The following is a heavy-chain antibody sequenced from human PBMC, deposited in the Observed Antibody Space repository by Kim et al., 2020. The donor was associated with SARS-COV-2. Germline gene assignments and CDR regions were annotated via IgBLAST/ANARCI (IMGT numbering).Heavy chain of an antibody. CDR2: INHSGST. V-gene: IGHV4-34*01. D-gene: IGHD3-22*01. CDR1: GGSFSGYY. J-gene: IGHJ4*02. CDR3: ARARPYYYDSSGYYHYFDY. Sequence: SETLSLTCAVYGGSFSGYYWSWIRQPPGKGLEWIGEINHSGSTNYNPSLKSRVTISVDTSKNQFSLKLSSVTAADTAVYYCARARPYYYDSSGYYHYFDYWGQGTLVTVSS.